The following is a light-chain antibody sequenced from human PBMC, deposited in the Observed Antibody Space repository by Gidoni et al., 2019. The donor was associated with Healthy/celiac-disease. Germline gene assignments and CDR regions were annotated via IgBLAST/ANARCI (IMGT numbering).Light chain of an antibody. V-gene: IGLV1-40*01. Sequence: QSVLTQPPSVSGAPGQRVTIPCTGSSSNIGAGYDVHWYKQLPGTAPKLLIYVTRNRPSGVPDRFSGSMSDTSASLAITGLQAEDEADYYCQSYDSSLSALYVFGTGTKVTVL. CDR3: QSYDSSLSALYV. J-gene: IGLJ1*01. CDR1: SSNIGAGYD. CDR2: VTR.